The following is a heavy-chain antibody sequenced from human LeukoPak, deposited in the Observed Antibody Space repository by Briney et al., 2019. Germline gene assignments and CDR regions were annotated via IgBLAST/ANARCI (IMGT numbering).Heavy chain of an antibody. CDR2: LYSDGNT. J-gene: IGHJ4*02. CDR3: ARCVEPLPANTLAY. V-gene: IGHV3-53*01. Sequence: GGSLRLSCAASGFTVITNDMTWVRQAPGKGLEWVSVLYSDGNTKYADSVQGRFTISRDNSKNTLYLEMNSLSPDDTAVYYCARCVEPLPANTLAYWGQGTLVTVSS. D-gene: IGHD1-14*01. CDR1: GFTVITND.